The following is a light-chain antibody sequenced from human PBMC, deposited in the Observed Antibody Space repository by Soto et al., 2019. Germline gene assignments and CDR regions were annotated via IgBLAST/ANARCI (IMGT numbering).Light chain of an antibody. CDR3: QSYDSSLPLV. CDR1: SSNIGAGYD. J-gene: IGLJ3*02. CDR2: GNS. V-gene: IGLV1-40*01. Sequence: QAVVTQPPSVSGAPGQRVTISCTGSSSNIGAGYDVHWYQQLPGTAPKLLIYGNSNRPSGVPDRFSGSKSGTSASLAITGLQAEDEADYYCQSYDSSLPLVFGGGTQLTVL.